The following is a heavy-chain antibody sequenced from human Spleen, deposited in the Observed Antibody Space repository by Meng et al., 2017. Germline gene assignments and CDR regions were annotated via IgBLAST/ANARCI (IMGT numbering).Heavy chain of an antibody. CDR1: GASDGICGCY. CDR2: SYCGGSA. V-gene: IGHV4-31*08. Sequence: LDALGQGRVELTRPWSLDCAASGASDGICGCYGSWVCQHPGEGVVWSGYSYCGGSAYSNAGLKSQVTISIDTAKNQFPLKLGFGTAGAAASADYAGGKEWGTWFDPWGQGTLVTVSS. D-gene: IGHD4/OR15-4a*01. J-gene: IGHJ5*02. CDR3: AGGKEWGTWFDP.